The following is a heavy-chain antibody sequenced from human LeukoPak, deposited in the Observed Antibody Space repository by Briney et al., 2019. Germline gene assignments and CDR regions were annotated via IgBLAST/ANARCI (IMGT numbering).Heavy chain of an antibody. V-gene: IGHV3-66*01. CDR1: GFTVSSNY. CDR2: IYSGGST. Sequence: GGSLRLSCAASGFTVSSNYMSWVRQAPGKGLEWVSVIYSGGSTYYADSVKGRFTISRDNSKNSLYLQMNSLRAEDTAVYYCASGLWGYDGGYWGQGTLVTVSS. J-gene: IGHJ4*02. CDR3: ASGLWGYDGGY. D-gene: IGHD7-27*01.